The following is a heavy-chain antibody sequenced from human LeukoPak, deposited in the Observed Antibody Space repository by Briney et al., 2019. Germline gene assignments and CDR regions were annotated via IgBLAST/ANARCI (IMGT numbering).Heavy chain of an antibody. Sequence: SVKVSCKASGGTFGSYAISWVRQAPGQGLEWMGGIIPIFGTANYAQKFQGRVTITTDESTSTAYMELSSLRSEDTAVYYCARANIAVAGTIYYYYYMDVWGKGTTVTVSS. J-gene: IGHJ6*03. CDR2: IIPIFGTA. D-gene: IGHD6-19*01. V-gene: IGHV1-69*05. CDR3: ARANIAVAGTIYYYYYMDV. CDR1: GGTFGSYA.